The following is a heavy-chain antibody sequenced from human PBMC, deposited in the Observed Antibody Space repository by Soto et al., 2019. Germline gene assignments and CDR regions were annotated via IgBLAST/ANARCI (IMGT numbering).Heavy chain of an antibody. CDR1: GGSIGTYY. CDR2: IYYSGST. D-gene: IGHD6-13*01. V-gene: IGHV4-59*01. Sequence: SETLSLTCAVSGGSIGTYYWSWIRQPPGKGLEWIGYIYYSGSTNYNPSLKSRVTISVDTSKNQFSLKLSSVTAADTAVYYCARDSGIAAAPFNWFDPWGQGTLVTVSS. CDR3: ARDSGIAAAPFNWFDP. J-gene: IGHJ5*02.